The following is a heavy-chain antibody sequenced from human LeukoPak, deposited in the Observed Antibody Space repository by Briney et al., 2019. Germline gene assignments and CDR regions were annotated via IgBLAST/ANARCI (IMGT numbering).Heavy chain of an antibody. CDR2: INTYNGNT. V-gene: IGHV1-18*01. D-gene: IGHD2-21*02. Sequence: ASVKVSCKASGYTFTTYGISWVRQAPGQGLEWMGWINTYNGNTTYAQRLQGRVTMTTDASTSTAYMELRSLRSDDTAVYYCAREGLVGGDFPDYWGQGTLVTVSS. CDR1: GYTFTTYG. CDR3: AREGLVGGDFPDY. J-gene: IGHJ4*02.